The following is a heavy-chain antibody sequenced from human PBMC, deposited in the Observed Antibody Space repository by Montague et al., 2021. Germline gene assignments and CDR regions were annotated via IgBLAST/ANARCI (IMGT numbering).Heavy chain of an antibody. J-gene: IGHJ5*02. D-gene: IGHD2-15*01. CDR3: ARSVYCRGGSCDSGFAP. CDR2: IYYNATT. Sequence: SETLSLTCTVSGGSISSASYYWGWIRQPPGKGLKFIGVIYYNATTYHNPTLKSRVTVSTDTSKNQFSLKLSSVTAADTAVYYCARSVYCRGGSCDSGFAPWGQGTLVTASS. V-gene: IGHV4-39*01. CDR1: GGSISSASYY.